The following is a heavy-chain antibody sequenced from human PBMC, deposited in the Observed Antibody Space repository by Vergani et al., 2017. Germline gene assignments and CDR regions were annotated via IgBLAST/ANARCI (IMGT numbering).Heavy chain of an antibody. J-gene: IGHJ4*02. CDR1: GGSISSGSYY. Sequence: QVQLQESGPGLVKPSQTLSLTCTVSGGSISSGSYYWSWIRQPAGKGLEWIGRIYTSGSTNYNPSLKSRVTISVDTSKNQFSLTLSSVTAADTAVYYCARGGLDFDYWGQGTLVTVSS. CDR2: IYTSGST. V-gene: IGHV4-61*02. CDR3: ARGGLDFDY. D-gene: IGHD3-10*01.